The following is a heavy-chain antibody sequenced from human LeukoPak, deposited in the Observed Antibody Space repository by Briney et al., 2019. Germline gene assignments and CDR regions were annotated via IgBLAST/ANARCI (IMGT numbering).Heavy chain of an antibody. Sequence: KSGESLKISCKGSGYSFTSYWIGWVRPMPGKGLEWMGIIYPGDSDTRYSPSFQGQVTISADRSISTAYLQWSGLKASDTAMYFCARRNTPRYSSDNRSPANRYAFDIWGQGTRVTVSS. J-gene: IGHJ3*02. CDR1: GYSFTSYW. D-gene: IGHD3-9*01. CDR3: ARRNTPRYSSDNRSPANRYAFDI. V-gene: IGHV5-51*01. CDR2: IYPGDSDT.